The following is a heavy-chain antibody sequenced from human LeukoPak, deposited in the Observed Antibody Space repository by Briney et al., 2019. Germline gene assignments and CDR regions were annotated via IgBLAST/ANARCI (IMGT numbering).Heavy chain of an antibody. CDR3: ARDYGGSSPFDY. Sequence: GGSLRLSCAASGFNFINTWMHWVRQAPGKGLVWVARIKNDGSGIIYADSVKGRFTISRDNAKNSLYLQMNSLRAEDTAVYYCARDYGGSSPFDYWGQGILVTVSS. D-gene: IGHD4-23*01. V-gene: IGHV3-74*01. CDR1: GFNFINTW. J-gene: IGHJ4*02. CDR2: IKNDGSGI.